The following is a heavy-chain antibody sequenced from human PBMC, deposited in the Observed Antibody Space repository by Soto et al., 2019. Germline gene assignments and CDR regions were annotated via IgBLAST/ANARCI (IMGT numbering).Heavy chain of an antibody. CDR2: VLPISGST. CDR3: ATIRVRGGPLRFED. J-gene: IGHJ4*01. D-gene: IGHD5-12*01. V-gene: IGHV1-69*06. CDR1: GGLISKYS. Sequence: QVQLVQSGAEVRKPGSSVKVSCKTSGGLISKYSFNWVRQAPGQGLEWMGGVLPISGSTDYAQKFQGRLTITADRSTSTVYMKLSRLRSDDTANYYCATIRVRGGPLRFEDGGQGMLISVSS.